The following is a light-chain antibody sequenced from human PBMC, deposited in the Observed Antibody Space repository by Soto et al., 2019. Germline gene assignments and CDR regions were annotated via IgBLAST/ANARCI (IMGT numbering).Light chain of an antibody. Sequence: EIVXTXXPXXXXVXXXXRXTLSARASQSIRSNLAWYKQIPGQAPRLLIYHASIRATAIPARFSGSGSGTQFTLTISSLQSEDLAVYYCQQYTDWPMTFGQGTRLEN. CDR1: QSIRSN. CDR3: QQYTDWPMT. J-gene: IGKJ5*01. V-gene: IGKV3-15*01. CDR2: HAS.